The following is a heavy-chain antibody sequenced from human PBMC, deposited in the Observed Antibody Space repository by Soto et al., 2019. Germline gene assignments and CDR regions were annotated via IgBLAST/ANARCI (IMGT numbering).Heavy chain of an antibody. CDR2: INPNSGGT. CDR1: GYTFTGYY. J-gene: IGHJ6*02. D-gene: IGHD6-19*01. CDR3: ARDGAGKARPVYYYYGMDV. V-gene: IGHV1-2*04. Sequence: ASVKVSCKASGYTFTGYYMHWVRQAPGQGLEWMGWINPNSGGTNYAQKFQGWVTMTRDTSISTAYMELSRLRSDDTAVYYCARDGAGKARPVYYYYGMDVWGQGTTLTVSS.